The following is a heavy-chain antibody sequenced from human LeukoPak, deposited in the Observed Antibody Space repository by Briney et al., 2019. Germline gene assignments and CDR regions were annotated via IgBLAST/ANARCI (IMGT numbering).Heavy chain of an antibody. CDR1: GASISGYY. J-gene: IGHJ4*02. CDR2: IYTSGST. V-gene: IGHV4-4*07. CDR3: ARGYCSSTSCLYFDY. Sequence: SETLSLTCTVSGASISGYYWSWIRQPAGKGLEWIGHIYTSGSTNYNPSLWGRVTMSVDTSKNQFSLKLSSVTAADTAVYYCARGYCSSTSCLYFDYWGQGTLVTVSS. D-gene: IGHD2-2*01.